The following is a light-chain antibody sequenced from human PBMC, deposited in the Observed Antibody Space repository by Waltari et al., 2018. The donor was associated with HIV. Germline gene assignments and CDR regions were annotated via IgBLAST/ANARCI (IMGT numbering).Light chain of an antibody. CDR1: QSVGSF. CDR3: QQRVLWPPLS. V-gene: IGKV3-11*01. Sequence: ELVLTQSPATLSLSPGDRATLSCRASQSVGSFLAWYQQRPGQAPRRLLVRASSCATGIPARFAGSGSGTDFALTISSLEPEDFAVYYCQQRVLWPPLSFGGGTKVEIK. CDR2: RAS. J-gene: IGKJ4*02.